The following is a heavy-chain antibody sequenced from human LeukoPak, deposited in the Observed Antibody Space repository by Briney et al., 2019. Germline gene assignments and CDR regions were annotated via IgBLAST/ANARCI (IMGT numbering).Heavy chain of an antibody. Sequence: GRSLRLSCAASGFTFSSYGMHWVRQAPGKGLEWVAVISYDGSNKYYADSVKGRFTISRDNSKNTLYLQMNSLRAEDTAVYYCARSYGDYFDYWGQGTLVTVSS. V-gene: IGHV3-30*03. CDR1: GFTFSSYG. CDR2: ISYDGSNK. J-gene: IGHJ4*02. D-gene: IGHD4-17*01. CDR3: ARSYGDYFDY.